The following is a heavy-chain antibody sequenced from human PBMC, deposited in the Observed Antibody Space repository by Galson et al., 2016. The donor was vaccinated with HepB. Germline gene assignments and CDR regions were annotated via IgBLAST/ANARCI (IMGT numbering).Heavy chain of an antibody. CDR2: ITSNSDKT. D-gene: IGHD1-1*01. CDR3: AKEHAADERELCEFDY. V-gene: IGHV3-23*01. J-gene: IGHJ4*02. CDR1: GFTFSIYA. Sequence: SLRLSCAASGFTFSIYAMNWVRQAPGKGLEWVAEITSNSDKTYYAYSLKGRFTISRDNYKNTLYLQINSLRAEDTAVYYCAKEHAADERELCEFDYWGQGTLVTVSS.